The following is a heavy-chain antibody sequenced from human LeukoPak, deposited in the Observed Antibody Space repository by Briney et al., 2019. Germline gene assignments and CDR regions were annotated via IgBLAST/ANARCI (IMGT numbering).Heavy chain of an antibody. J-gene: IGHJ1*01. Sequence: SGGSLRLSCAASGFTFSSYAMSWVRQAPGKGLEWVSAISGSGGSTYYADSVKGRFTISRDNSKNTLYLQMNSLRAEDTAVYYCAKDLRDYYDSSGYYYQDFQHWGQGTLVTVSS. V-gene: IGHV3-23*01. CDR1: GFTFSSYA. CDR2: ISGSGGST. CDR3: AKDLRDYYDSSGYYYQDFQH. D-gene: IGHD3-22*01.